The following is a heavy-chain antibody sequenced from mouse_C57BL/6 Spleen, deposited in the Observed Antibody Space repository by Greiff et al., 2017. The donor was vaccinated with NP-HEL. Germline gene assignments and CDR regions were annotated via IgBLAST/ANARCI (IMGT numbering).Heavy chain of an antibody. J-gene: IGHJ3*01. CDR1: GYAFSSSW. CDR2: IYPGDGDT. V-gene: IGHV1-82*01. Sequence: QVQLQQSGPELVKPGASVKISCKASGYAFSSSWMNWVKQRPGKGLEWIGRIYPGDGDTNYNGKFKGKATLTADTSSSTAYMQLSSLTSEDSAVYFCARSWDYAWFAYWGQGTLVTVSA. D-gene: IGHD4-1*01. CDR3: ARSWDYAWFAY.